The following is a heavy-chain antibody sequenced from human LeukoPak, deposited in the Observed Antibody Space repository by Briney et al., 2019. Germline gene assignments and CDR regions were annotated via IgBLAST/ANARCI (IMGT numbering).Heavy chain of an antibody. V-gene: IGHV1-18*01. CDR3: ARGSSGYSSSWYNY. CDR2: ISACNGNT. CDR1: GYTFTSYG. Sequence: GASVKVSCKASGYTFTSYGISWVRQAPGQGLEWMGWISACNGNTNYAQKLQGRVTMTTDTSTSTAYMELRSLRSDDTAVYYCARGSSGYSSSWYNYWGQGTLVTVSS. D-gene: IGHD6-13*01. J-gene: IGHJ4*02.